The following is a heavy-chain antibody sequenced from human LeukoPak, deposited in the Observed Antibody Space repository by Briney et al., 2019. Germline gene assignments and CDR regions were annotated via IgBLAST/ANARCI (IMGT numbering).Heavy chain of an antibody. CDR2: ISSSGTTI. CDR3: AREMATIGYYYYGLDV. V-gene: IGHV3-11*01. Sequence: PGGSLRLSCAASGFMFRDYYMSWIRQAPGKGLEWVSYISSSGTTIFYADSVKGRFTISRDNAKNSLYLQMNSLGAEDTAVYYCAREMATIGYYYYGLDVWGQGTTVTVSS. D-gene: IGHD5-24*01. J-gene: IGHJ6*02. CDR1: GFMFRDYY.